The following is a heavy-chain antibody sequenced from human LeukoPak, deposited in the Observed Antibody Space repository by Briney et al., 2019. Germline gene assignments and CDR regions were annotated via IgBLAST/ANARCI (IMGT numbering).Heavy chain of an antibody. V-gene: IGHV4-4*07. J-gene: IGHJ6*03. CDR1: GGSISSYY. CDR2: IYTSGST. D-gene: IGHD2-15*01. CDR3: ARDRVVVGPGNYYYYYYMDV. Sequence: SETLSLTCTVSGGSISSYYWSWIRQPAGKGLEWIGRIYTSGSTNYNPSLKSRVTISVDTSKNQFSLKLSSVTAADTAVYYCARDRVVVGPGNYYYYYYMDVWGKGTTVTVSS.